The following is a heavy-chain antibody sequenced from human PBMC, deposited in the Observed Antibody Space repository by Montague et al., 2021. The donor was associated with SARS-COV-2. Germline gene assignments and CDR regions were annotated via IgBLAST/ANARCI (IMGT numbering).Heavy chain of an antibody. D-gene: IGHD3-22*01. Sequence: SETLSLTCTVSGGSISSSSYYWGWIRQPPGKGLEWIGSIYYSGSTYYSPSLKSRVTISVDTSKNQFSLKLSSVTAADTAAYHCASPGVYYDSSGLLGFDYWGQGTLVTVSS. V-gene: IGHV4-39*01. CDR3: ASPGVYYDSSGLLGFDY. CDR1: GGSISSSSYY. J-gene: IGHJ4*02. CDR2: IYYSGST.